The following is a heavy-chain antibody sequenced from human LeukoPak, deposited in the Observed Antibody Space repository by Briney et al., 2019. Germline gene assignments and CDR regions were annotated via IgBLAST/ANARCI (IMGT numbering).Heavy chain of an antibody. D-gene: IGHD6-19*01. Sequence: GGSLRLSCAASGFTFSSYAMHWVRQAPGKGLEYVSAISSNGGSTYYANSVKGRFTISRDNSKNTLYLQMGSLRAEDMAVYYCARALGGWYNYWGQGTLVTVSS. CDR3: ARALGGWYNY. CDR1: GFTFSSYA. CDR2: ISSNGGST. J-gene: IGHJ4*02. V-gene: IGHV3-64*01.